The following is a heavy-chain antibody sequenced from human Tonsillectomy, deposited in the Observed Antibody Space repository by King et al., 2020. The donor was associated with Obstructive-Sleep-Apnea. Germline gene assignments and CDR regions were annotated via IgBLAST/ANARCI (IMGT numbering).Heavy chain of an antibody. CDR1: GFSFSDYV. V-gene: IGHV3-23*04. Sequence: DVQLVQSGGALVQPGGSLRLSCAASGFSFSDYVMTWVRQAPGKGLEWVSAISGIGGSPYYADSVKGRFTISRDNSKNTLDLQMNSLRAADTAVYYCAKGDSRGYYFFDYWGQGTLVTVSS. J-gene: IGHJ4*02. CDR3: AKGDSRGYYFFDY. CDR2: ISGIGGSP. D-gene: IGHD3-22*01.